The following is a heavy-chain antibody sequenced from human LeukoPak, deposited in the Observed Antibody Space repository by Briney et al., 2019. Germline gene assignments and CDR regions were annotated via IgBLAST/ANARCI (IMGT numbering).Heavy chain of an antibody. CDR1: GGSISSSSYY. CDR2: IYYSGST. CDR3: ARSSQNFYWGDSSGYYFDY. Sequence: PSETLSLTCTVSGGSISSSSYYWGWIRQPPGKGLEWIGSIYYSGSTYYNPSLKSRVTISVDTSKNQFSLKLSSVTAADTAVYYCARSSQNFYWGDSSGYYFDYWGQGTLVTVSS. V-gene: IGHV4-39*07. D-gene: IGHD3-22*01. J-gene: IGHJ4*02.